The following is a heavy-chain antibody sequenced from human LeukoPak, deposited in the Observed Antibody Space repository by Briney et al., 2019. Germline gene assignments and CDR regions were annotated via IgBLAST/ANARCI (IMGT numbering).Heavy chain of an antibody. V-gene: IGHV3-9*01. CDR3: AKDLTAAGKGPADY. D-gene: IGHD6-13*01. J-gene: IGHJ4*02. CDR2: ISWNSGSI. Sequence: GGSLRLSCAASGFTFDDYAMHWVRQAPGKGLEWVSGISWNSGSIGYADSVKGRFTISRDNAKNSLYLQMNSLRAEDTASYYCAKDLTAAGKGPADYWGQGTLVTVSS. CDR1: GFTFDDYA.